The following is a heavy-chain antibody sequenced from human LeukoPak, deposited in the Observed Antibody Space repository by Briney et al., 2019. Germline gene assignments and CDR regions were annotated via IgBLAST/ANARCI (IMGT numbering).Heavy chain of an antibody. J-gene: IGHJ4*02. CDR1: GFTFRNSA. CDR2: IIGNSVST. CDR3: AKGRRDGYNYPFFDS. V-gene: IGHV3-23*01. D-gene: IGHD5-24*01. Sequence: GGSLRLSCAASGFTFRNSAMSWVRQAPGKGLEWVSNIIGNSVSTYYADFVKGRFTISRDNSNNTLFLQMNNLSADDTAIYFCAKGRRDGYNYPFFDSWGQGAWVIVSS.